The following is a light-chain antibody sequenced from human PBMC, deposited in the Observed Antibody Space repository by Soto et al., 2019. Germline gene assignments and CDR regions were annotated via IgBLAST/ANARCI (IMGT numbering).Light chain of an antibody. CDR3: QHYNTYTWT. Sequence: DIQMTQSPSSLSASVGDTVTITCRASQTIRIHLNWYQQTPGKAPKLLVYAASSLPTGVPSKFTGSGSGTEFTLTISSLQPGDFVTYYCQHYNTYTWTFGQGTKVDIK. CDR2: AAS. V-gene: IGKV1-39*01. J-gene: IGKJ1*01. CDR1: QTIRIH.